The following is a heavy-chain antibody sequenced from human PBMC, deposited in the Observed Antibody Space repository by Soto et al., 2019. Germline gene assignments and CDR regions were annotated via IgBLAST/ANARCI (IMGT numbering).Heavy chain of an antibody. CDR3: ARRYGGNFDY. CDR1: GGSISSYY. J-gene: IGHJ4*02. CDR2: IYYSGST. D-gene: IGHD3-16*01. Sequence: QVQLQESGPGLVKPSETLSLTCTVSGGSISSYYWSWIRQTPGKGLEWIGYIYYSGSTNYNPSLKSRVIISVDTSKNQFSLKLSSVTAADTAVYYCARRYGGNFDYWGQGTLVTVSS. V-gene: IGHV4-59*01.